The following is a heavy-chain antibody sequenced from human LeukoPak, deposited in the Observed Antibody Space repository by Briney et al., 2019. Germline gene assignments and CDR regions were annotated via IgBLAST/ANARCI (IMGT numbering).Heavy chain of an antibody. D-gene: IGHD4-11*01. J-gene: IGHJ4*02. CDR1: GFTFSSYG. Sequence: PGRSLRLSCAASGFTFSSYGMHWVRQAPGKGLEWVAVISYDGSNKYYADSVKGRFTISRDNSKNTLYPQMNSLRAEDTAVYYCATLTATVTTVVFDYWGQGTLVTVSS. V-gene: IGHV3-30*03. CDR3: ATLTATVTTVVFDY. CDR2: ISYDGSNK.